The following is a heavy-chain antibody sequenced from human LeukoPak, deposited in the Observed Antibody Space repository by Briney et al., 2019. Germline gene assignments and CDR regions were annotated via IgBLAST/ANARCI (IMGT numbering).Heavy chain of an antibody. CDR1: GFTFGSYW. CDR2: IKQDGSEK. D-gene: IGHD4-17*01. J-gene: IGHJ6*03. Sequence: GGSLRLSCAASGFTFGSYWMSWVRQAPGKGLEWVANIKQDGSEKYYVDSVKGRFTISRDNAKKSLNLQMNSLRAEDTALYYCASGGATVTTRLGYYYYYMDVWGKGTTVTVSS. V-gene: IGHV3-7*01. CDR3: ASGGATVTTRLGYYYYYMDV.